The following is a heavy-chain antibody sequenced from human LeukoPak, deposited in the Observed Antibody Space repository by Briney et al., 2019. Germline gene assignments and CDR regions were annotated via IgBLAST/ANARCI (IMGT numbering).Heavy chain of an antibody. J-gene: IGHJ4*02. Sequence: GGSLRLSCAASGFTFSSYAMSWVRQAPGKGLEWVSAISGSGGSTYYADSVKGRFTISRDNSKNTLYLQMNSLRAEDTAVYYCAEDPLYCGGDCPDYWGQGTLVTVSS. D-gene: IGHD2-21*02. CDR3: AEDPLYCGGDCPDY. V-gene: IGHV3-23*01. CDR1: GFTFSSYA. CDR2: ISGSGGST.